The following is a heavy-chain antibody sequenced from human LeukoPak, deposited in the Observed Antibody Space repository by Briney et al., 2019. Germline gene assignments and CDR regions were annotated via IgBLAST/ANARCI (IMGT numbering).Heavy chain of an antibody. Sequence: SVKVSCKASGFTFTSSAMQWVRQARGQRLEWIGWIVVGSGNTNYAQKFQERVTITRDMSTSTAYMELSSLRSEDTAVYYCAGVSPSYYYDSSGFLDAFDIWGQGTMVTVSS. V-gene: IGHV1-58*02. CDR1: GFTFTSSA. CDR3: AGVSPSYYYDSSGFLDAFDI. J-gene: IGHJ3*02. CDR2: IVVGSGNT. D-gene: IGHD3-22*01.